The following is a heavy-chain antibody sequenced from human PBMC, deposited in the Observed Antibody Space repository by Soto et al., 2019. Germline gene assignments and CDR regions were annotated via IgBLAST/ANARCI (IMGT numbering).Heavy chain of an antibody. Sequence: GGSLRLSCAASGFTFSNYAMNWVRQAPGKGLDWVSAISGSGGSTYYADSVKGRFTISRDNSKNTLYLQMSSLRSEDTAVYYCATGSRWLQFSYYYYGMDVWGQGTTVTVSS. V-gene: IGHV3-23*01. CDR3: ATGSRWLQFSYYYYGMDV. CDR1: GFTFSNYA. CDR2: ISGSGGST. D-gene: IGHD5-12*01. J-gene: IGHJ6*02.